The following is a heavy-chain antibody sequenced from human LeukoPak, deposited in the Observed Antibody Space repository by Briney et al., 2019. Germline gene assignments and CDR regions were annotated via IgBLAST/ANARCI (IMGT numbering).Heavy chain of an antibody. CDR3: ANSRSKVVVETVQYFQH. CDR1: GFTFSSYG. Sequence: PGGSLRLSCAASGFTFSSYGMHWDRQAPGKGLEWVAFIRYDGSNKYYADSVKGRFTISRDNSKNTLYLQMNSLRAEDTAVYYCANSRSKVVVETVQYFQHWGQGTLVTVSS. D-gene: IGHD3-22*01. CDR2: IRYDGSNK. V-gene: IGHV3-30*02. J-gene: IGHJ1*01.